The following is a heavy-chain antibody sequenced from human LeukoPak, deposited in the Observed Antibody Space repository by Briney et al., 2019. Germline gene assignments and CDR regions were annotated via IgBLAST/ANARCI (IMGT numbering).Heavy chain of an antibody. CDR3: ARGRIAVAGTYIPSNWGPQLYYMDV. J-gene: IGHJ6*03. Sequence: GGSLRLSCAASGFTFSSYWMSWVRQAPGKGLEWVANIKEDGSEKYYVDSVKGRFTISRDNAKNSLYLQMNSLRAEDTAVYYCARGRIAVAGTYIPSNWGPQLYYMDVWGKGTTVTVSS. D-gene: IGHD6-19*01. CDR1: GFTFSSYW. CDR2: IKEDGSEK. V-gene: IGHV3-7*01.